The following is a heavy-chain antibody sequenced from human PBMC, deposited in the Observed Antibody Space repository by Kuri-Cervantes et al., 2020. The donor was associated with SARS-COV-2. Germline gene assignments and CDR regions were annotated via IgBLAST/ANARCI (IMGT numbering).Heavy chain of an antibody. D-gene: IGHD3-3*01. CDR3: ARDRSGFLEWSHEDYYYMDV. Sequence: SETLSLTCAVYGGSFSGYYWSWIRQPPGKGLEWIGSIYYSGSTYYNPSLKSRVTISVDTSKNQFSLKLSSVTAADTAVYYCARDRSGFLEWSHEDYYYMDVWGKGTTVTVSS. V-gene: IGHV4-34*01. CDR1: GGSFSGYY. J-gene: IGHJ6*03. CDR2: IYYSGST.